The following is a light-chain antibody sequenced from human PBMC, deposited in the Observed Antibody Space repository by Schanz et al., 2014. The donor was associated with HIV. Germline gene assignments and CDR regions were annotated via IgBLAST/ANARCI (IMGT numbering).Light chain of an antibody. Sequence: QTVVTQEPSFSVSPGGTVTLTCGLTSGSVSTSSYPSWFQQTPGQAPRTLIYSTNTRSSGVPVRFSGSILGNKAAFTITGAQADDESDYYCVLYMGSGIWVFGGGTKLTVL. CDR1: SGSVSTSSY. CDR2: STN. J-gene: IGLJ3*02. V-gene: IGLV8-61*01. CDR3: VLYMGSGIWV.